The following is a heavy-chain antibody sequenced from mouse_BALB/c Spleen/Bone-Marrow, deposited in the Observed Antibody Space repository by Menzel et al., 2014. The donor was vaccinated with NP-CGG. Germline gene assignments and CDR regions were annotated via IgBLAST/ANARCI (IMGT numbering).Heavy chain of an antibody. V-gene: IGHV5-12-2*01. CDR3: TRHGGGPDYFDY. Sequence: EVMLVESGGGIVQPGGSLKLSCAASGFTFSSYSMSWVRQTPDRRLEWVAYITIGGAGTYYADTVKGRFTISRDNAKNTLYLQMSSLKSEDTAMYYCTRHGGGPDYFDYWGHGTTPTVSS. CDR2: ITIGGAGT. CDR1: GFTFSSYS. J-gene: IGHJ2*01.